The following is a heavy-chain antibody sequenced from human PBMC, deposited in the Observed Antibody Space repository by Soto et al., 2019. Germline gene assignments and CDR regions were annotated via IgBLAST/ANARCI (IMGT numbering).Heavy chain of an antibody. D-gene: IGHD6-13*01. Sequence: PSETLSLTCAVYGGSFSGYYWSWIRQPPGKGLEWIGEINHSGSTNYNPSLKSRVTISVDTSKNQFSLKLSSVTAADTAVYYCAATKGIAAAGTDGFDPWGQGTLVTVSS. CDR1: GGSFSGYY. CDR3: AATKGIAAAGTDGFDP. CDR2: INHSGST. V-gene: IGHV4-34*01. J-gene: IGHJ5*02.